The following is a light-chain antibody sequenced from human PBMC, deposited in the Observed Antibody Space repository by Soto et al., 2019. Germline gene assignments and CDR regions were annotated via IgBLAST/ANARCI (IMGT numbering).Light chain of an antibody. CDR2: DVT. CDR3: SSYTTSSTLV. CDR1: SSDVGGYNY. V-gene: IGLV2-14*01. Sequence: QSALTQPASASGSPGQSITISCTGTSSDVGGYNYVSWYQQHPGKAPNLMIFDVTNRPSGVSNRFSGSKSGNTASLTISGLQAEDEADYYCSSYTTSSTLVFGGGTQLTVL. J-gene: IGLJ2*01.